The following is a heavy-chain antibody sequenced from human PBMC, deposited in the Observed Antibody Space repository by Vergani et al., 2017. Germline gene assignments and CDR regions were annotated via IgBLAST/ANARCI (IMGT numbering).Heavy chain of an antibody. Sequence: QVQLVQSGAEVKKPGASVKVSCKASGYTFTSYYMHWVRQAPGQGLEWMGIINPSGGSTSYAQKFKGRVTMTRDTSTSTVYMELSSLRSEDTAVYYCARSARGDYYGMDVWGQGTTVTVSS. D-gene: IGHD3-16*01. CDR1: GYTFTSYY. J-gene: IGHJ6*02. CDR2: INPSGGST. V-gene: IGHV1-46*01. CDR3: ARSARGDYYGMDV.